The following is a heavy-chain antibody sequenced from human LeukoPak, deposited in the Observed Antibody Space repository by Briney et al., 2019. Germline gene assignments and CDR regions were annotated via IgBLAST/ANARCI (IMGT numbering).Heavy chain of an antibody. D-gene: IGHD4-17*01. CDR2: INHSGST. Sequence: PSETLSLTCAVYGGSFSGYYWSWIRQPPGKGLEWIGEINHSGSTNYNPSLKSRVTISVDTSKNQFSLKLSSVTAADTAVYYCARAPYGGNPQVDYWGQGTLVTVSS. J-gene: IGHJ4*02. CDR1: GGSFSGYY. CDR3: ARAPYGGNPQVDY. V-gene: IGHV4-34*01.